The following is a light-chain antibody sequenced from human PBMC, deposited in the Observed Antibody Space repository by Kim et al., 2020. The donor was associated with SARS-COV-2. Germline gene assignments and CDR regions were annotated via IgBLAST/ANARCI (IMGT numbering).Light chain of an antibody. V-gene: IGKV3-15*01. Sequence: YPGERATLSCRASQSVSSNLAWYQQKPGQAPRLLIYGASTRATGIPARFSGSGSGTEFTLTISSLQSEDFAVYYCKQYNNWPPITFGQGTRLEIK. CDR1: QSVSSN. CDR3: KQYNNWPPIT. CDR2: GAS. J-gene: IGKJ5*01.